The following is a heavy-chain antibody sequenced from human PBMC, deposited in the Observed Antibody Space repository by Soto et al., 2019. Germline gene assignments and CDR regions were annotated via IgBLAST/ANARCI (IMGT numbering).Heavy chain of an antibody. Sequence: SETLSLTCTVSGGSISSSGYYWSWIRQHPGKGLEWIGSIYYSGGTYYNPSLKSRVTISVDTPKNQFSLRRSSVTAADTAVYYCARQGYSYGYGYYYGMDVWGQGTTVT. D-gene: IGHD5-18*01. CDR3: ARQGYSYGYGYYYGMDV. CDR2: IYYSGGT. J-gene: IGHJ6*02. CDR1: GGSISSSGYY. V-gene: IGHV4-39*01.